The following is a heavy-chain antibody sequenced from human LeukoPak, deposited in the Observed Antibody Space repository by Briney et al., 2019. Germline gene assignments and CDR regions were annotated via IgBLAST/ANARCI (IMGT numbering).Heavy chain of an antibody. CDR3: AKRGLSGTKEFDY. CDR2: ILGSGANT. D-gene: IGHD1-7*01. V-gene: IGHV3-23*01. J-gene: IGHJ4*02. Sequence: PGGSLRLSCAASGFTFSTYGMSCVPEAPRKGLEWVSAILGSGANTYYADSVKGRFTISRDNSKNTLYLHMNSLRAEDTAVYYCAKRGLSGTKEFDYWGQGTLVTVSS. CDR1: GFTFSTYG.